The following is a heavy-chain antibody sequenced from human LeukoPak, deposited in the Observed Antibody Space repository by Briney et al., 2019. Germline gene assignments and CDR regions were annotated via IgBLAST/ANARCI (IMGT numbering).Heavy chain of an antibody. CDR1: GGSFSGYY. V-gene: IGHV4-34*01. D-gene: IGHD3-10*01. CDR2: INSSGSI. Sequence: SETLSLTCAVYGGSFSGYYWSWIRQPPGKGLEWIGEINSSGSINYNPSLKSRVTISVDMSKNQFSLKLTSVTAADAAMYYCARDARFGELVDYWGRGTLVTVSS. J-gene: IGHJ4*02. CDR3: ARDARFGELVDY.